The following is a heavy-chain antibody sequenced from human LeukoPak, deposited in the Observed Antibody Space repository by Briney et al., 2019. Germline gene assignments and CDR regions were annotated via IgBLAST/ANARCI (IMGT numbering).Heavy chain of an antibody. CDR3: ARGGQQSSWYIRFSYGMDV. D-gene: IGHD6-13*01. J-gene: IGHJ6*04. CDR1: GYTFTGYY. CDR2: INPNSGGT. V-gene: IGHV1-2*04. Sequence: ASVKVSCKASGYTFTGYYMHWVRQAPGQEVEWMGWINPNSGGTNYAQKFQGWVTMTRDTSISTAYMELSRLRSDDTAVYYCARGGQQSSWYIRFSYGMDVWGKGTTVTVSS.